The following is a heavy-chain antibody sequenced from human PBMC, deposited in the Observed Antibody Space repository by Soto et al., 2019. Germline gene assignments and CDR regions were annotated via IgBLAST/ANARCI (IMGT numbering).Heavy chain of an antibody. D-gene: IGHD3-3*01. CDR3: AIDLYYEFWSGYRSHDMDV. Sequence: GGSLRLSCAASGFTFSSYSMNWVRQAPGKGLEWVSYISSSSSTTYYADSVKGRFTISRDNAKNSLYLQMNSLRAEDTGVYYCAIDLYYEFWSGYRSHDMDVWGKGTTVTVSS. J-gene: IGHJ6*03. CDR1: GFTFSSYS. CDR2: ISSSSSTT. V-gene: IGHV3-48*01.